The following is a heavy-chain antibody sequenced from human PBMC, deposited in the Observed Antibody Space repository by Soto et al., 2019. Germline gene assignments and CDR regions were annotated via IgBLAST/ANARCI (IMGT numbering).Heavy chain of an antibody. D-gene: IGHD6-13*01. V-gene: IGHV4-61*01. Sequence: SETLSLTCTVSGGSVSSGSYYWSWIRQPPGKGLEWIGYIYYSGSTNYNPSLKSRVTISVDTSKNQFSLKLSSVTAADTAVYYCARVHSSSWYLYWFYPWGQGTLVTV. CDR1: GGSVSSGSYY. CDR2: IYYSGST. CDR3: ARVHSSSWYLYWFYP. J-gene: IGHJ5*02.